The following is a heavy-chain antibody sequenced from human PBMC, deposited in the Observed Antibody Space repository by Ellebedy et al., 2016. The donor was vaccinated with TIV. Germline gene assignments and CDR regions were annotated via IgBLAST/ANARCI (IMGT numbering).Heavy chain of an antibody. CDR3: AKEVGDDSSGYYPSY. CDR2: ISYDGSYK. J-gene: IGHJ4*02. CDR1: GFTFSSYG. Sequence: PGGSLRLSCAAPGFTFSSYGMHWVRQAPGKGLEWVAVISYDGSYKYYADSVKGRFAISRDNSKNTLYLQMNSLRAEDTAVYYCAKEVGDDSSGYYPSYWGQGTLVTVSS. V-gene: IGHV3-30*18. D-gene: IGHD3-22*01.